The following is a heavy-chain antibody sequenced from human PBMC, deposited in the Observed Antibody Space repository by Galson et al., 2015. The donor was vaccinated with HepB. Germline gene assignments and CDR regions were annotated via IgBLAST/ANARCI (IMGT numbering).Heavy chain of an antibody. CDR3: ATPLGGRGGFDY. CDR2: FDPEDGET. D-gene: IGHD3-16*01. J-gene: IGHJ4*02. Sequence: SVKVPCKVSGYTLTELSMHWVRQAPGKGLEWMGGFDPEDGETIYAQKFQGRVTMTEDTSTDTAYMELSSLRSEDTAVYYCATPLGGRGGFDYWGQGTLVTVSS. CDR1: GYTLTELS. V-gene: IGHV1-24*01.